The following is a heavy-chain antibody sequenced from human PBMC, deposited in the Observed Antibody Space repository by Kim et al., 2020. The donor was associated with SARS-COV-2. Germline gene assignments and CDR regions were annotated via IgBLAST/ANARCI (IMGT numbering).Heavy chain of an antibody. CDR1: GFTFSNAW. Sequence: GGSLRLSCAASGFTFSNAWMSWVRQAPGKGLEWVGRIKSKTDGGTTDYAAPVKGRFTISRDDSKNTLYLQMNSLKTEDTAVYYCTTGLTWWNDVVHWFDPWGQGTLVTVSS. CDR2: IKSKTDGGTT. D-gene: IGHD1-1*01. CDR3: TTGLTWWNDVVHWFDP. J-gene: IGHJ5*02. V-gene: IGHV3-15*01.